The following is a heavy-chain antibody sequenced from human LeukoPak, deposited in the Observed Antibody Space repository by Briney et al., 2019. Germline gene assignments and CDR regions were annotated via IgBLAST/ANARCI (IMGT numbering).Heavy chain of an antibody. CDR2: IYTSGST. Sequence: PSETLSLTCTVSGGSISSYYWSWIRQPAGKGLEWIGRIYTSGSTNYNPSLKSRVTMSVDTSKNQFSLKLSSVTAADTAVYYCARDGYYYDSSGYYGKFDYWGQGTPVTVSS. CDR3: ARDGYYYDSSGYYGKFDY. V-gene: IGHV4-4*07. D-gene: IGHD3-22*01. CDR1: GGSISSYY. J-gene: IGHJ4*02.